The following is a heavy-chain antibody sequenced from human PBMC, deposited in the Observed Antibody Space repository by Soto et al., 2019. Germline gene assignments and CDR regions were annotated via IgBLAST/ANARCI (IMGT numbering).Heavy chain of an antibody. CDR1: GGSISSYY. CDR3: ARLPSGTDYYYMDV. J-gene: IGHJ6*03. CDR2: IYYSGST. V-gene: IGHV4-59*08. D-gene: IGHD6-25*01. Sequence: TLSLTCTVSGGSISSYYWSWIRQPPGKGLEWIGYIYYSGSTNYNPSLKSRVTISVDTSKNQFSLKLSSVTAADTAVYYCARLPSGTDYYYMDVWGKGTTVTVSS.